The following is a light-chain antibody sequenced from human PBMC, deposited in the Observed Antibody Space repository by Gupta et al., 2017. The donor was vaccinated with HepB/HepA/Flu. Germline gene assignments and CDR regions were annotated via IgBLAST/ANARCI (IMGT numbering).Light chain of an antibody. CDR3: SSYSSSRTPV. V-gene: IGLV2-14*03. Sequence: QSALTQPASVSGSPGQSITLSCTGTSSDVGGYNYVSWYQQHPGKAPKLIIYAVSNRPSGVSYRFSGSKSGNTASLTISGLQAEDEADYYCSSYSSSRTPVFGGGAKLTVL. CDR1: SSDVGGYNY. J-gene: IGLJ3*02. CDR2: AVS.